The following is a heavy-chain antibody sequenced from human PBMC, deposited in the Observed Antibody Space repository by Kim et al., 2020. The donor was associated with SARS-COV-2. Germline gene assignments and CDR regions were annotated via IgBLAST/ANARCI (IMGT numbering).Heavy chain of an antibody. CDR1: GFTFSDYY. J-gene: IGHJ4*02. CDR3: AREVRAHVPYYGSGSFVDY. D-gene: IGHD3-10*01. CDR2: ISSSGSTI. V-gene: IGHV3-11*01. Sequence: GGSLRLSCAASGFTFSDYYMSWIRQAPGKGLEWVSYISSSGSTIYYADSVKGRFTISRDNAKNSLYLQMNSLRAEDTAVYYCAREVRAHVPYYGSGSFVDYWGQGTLVTVSS.